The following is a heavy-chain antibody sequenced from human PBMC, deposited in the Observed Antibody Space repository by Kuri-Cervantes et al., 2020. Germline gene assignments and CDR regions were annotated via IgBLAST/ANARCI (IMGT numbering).Heavy chain of an antibody. D-gene: IGHD1-26*01. Sequence: GGSLRLSCAASGFPFSSYGMHWVRQAPGKGLEWVAVISYDGSNKYYADSVKGRFTISSDNSKNTLYLQMNSLRAEDTAVYYCAKTGLSGSYTPGFDYWGQGTLVTVSS. CDR2: ISYDGSNK. CDR3: AKTGLSGSYTPGFDY. V-gene: IGHV3-30*18. CDR1: GFPFSSYG. J-gene: IGHJ4*02.